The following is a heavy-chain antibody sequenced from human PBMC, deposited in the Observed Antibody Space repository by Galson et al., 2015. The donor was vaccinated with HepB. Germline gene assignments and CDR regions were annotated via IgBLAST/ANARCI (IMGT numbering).Heavy chain of an antibody. J-gene: IGHJ6*02. CDR3: ARGVGIVVVNPSREFVGMDV. CDR2: IIPILGIA. V-gene: IGHV1-69*04. Sequence: SVKVSCKASGGTFSSYAISWVRQAPGQGLEWMGRIIPILGIANYAQKFQGRVTITADKSTSTAYMELSSLRSEDTAVYYCARGVGIVVVNPSREFVGMDVWGQGTTVTVSS. CDR1: GGTFSSYA. D-gene: IGHD3-22*01.